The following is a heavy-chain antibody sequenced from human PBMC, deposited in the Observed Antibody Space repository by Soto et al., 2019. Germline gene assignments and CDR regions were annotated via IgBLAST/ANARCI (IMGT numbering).Heavy chain of an antibody. Sequence: QVQLVESGGGVVQPGRSLRLSCAASGFTFSSYGMHWVRQAPGKGLEWVAVIWYDGSKKYYADSVKGRFTISRDNSKNTLYLQMNSLRAEHTAVYYCARDCVGYSSGWYQRGGFDYWGQGTLVTVSS. CDR3: ARDCVGYSSGWYQRGGFDY. J-gene: IGHJ4*02. D-gene: IGHD6-19*01. CDR1: GFTFSSYG. CDR2: IWYDGSKK. V-gene: IGHV3-33*01.